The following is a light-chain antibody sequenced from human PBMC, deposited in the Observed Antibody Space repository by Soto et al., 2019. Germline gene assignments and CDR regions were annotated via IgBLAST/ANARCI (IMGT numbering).Light chain of an antibody. CDR3: SSYTSSNTYV. CDR1: SSDVGAYKY. Sequence: QSALTQPASVPGSPGQSITISCTGTSSDVGAYKYVSWYQHHPGKVPQLMIYDVSNRPSGVSDRFSGSKSGNTASLTISGLQAEDEADYYCSSYTSSNTYVFGTGTKVTVL. V-gene: IGLV2-14*03. J-gene: IGLJ1*01. CDR2: DVS.